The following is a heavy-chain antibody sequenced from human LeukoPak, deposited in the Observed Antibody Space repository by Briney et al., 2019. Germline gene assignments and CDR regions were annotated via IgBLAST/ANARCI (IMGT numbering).Heavy chain of an antibody. CDR2: ISAYNGNT. CDR3: ARDSGYYDSSGLPNYFDY. CDR1: GYTFTSYG. V-gene: IGHV1-18*01. J-gene: IGHJ4*02. D-gene: IGHD3-22*01. Sequence: ASVKVSCKASGYTFTSYGISWVRQAPGQGLEWMGWISAYNGNTNYAQKLQGRATMTTDTSTSTAYMELRSLRSDDTAVYYCARDSGYYDSSGLPNYFDYWGQGTLVTVSS.